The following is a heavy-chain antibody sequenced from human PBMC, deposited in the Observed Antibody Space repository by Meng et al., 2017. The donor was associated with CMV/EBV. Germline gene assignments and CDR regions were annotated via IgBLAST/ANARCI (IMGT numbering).Heavy chain of an antibody. CDR3: ARDFWGSYGHSWPLDY. Sequence: GESLKISCAASGFIVSSDYMSWVRQAPGKGLEWVSVVYSGGTTFYADSVKGRFTISRDNSKNTLYLQMNSLRAEDTALYYCARDFWGSYGHSWPLDYWGQGTLVTVSS. CDR2: VYSGGTT. D-gene: IGHD3-16*01. V-gene: IGHV3-53*05. CDR1: GFIVSSDY. J-gene: IGHJ4*02.